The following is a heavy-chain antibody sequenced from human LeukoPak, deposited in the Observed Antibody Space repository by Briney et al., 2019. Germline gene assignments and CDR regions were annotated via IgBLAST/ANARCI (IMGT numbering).Heavy chain of an antibody. D-gene: IGHD6-13*01. CDR1: GVSLSNYY. V-gene: IGHV4-59*08. CDR2: MYYGGST. Sequence: SETLSLTCSVSGVSLSNYYWNWLRQPPGKGLEWIGSMYYGGSTNYNPSLKSRVTISVDTSENQFSLKVSSVTAADTAVYYCARHRGSSWYESFDYWGQGILVTVSS. CDR3: ARHRGSSWYESFDY. J-gene: IGHJ4*02.